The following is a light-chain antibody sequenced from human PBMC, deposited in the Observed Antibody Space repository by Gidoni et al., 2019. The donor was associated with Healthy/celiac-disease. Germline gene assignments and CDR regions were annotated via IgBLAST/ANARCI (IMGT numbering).Light chain of an antibody. V-gene: IGKV1-33*01. CDR3: QQYDNLLT. J-gene: IGKJ4*01. CDR2: DAS. Sequence: DIQMTQSPSSLSASVGDRVTITCQASQVISNYLNWYQQKPGKAPKLLIYDASNLEIGVPSRFSGSGSGTDFTFTISSLQPEDIATYYCQQYDNLLTFGGGTKVEIK. CDR1: QVISNY.